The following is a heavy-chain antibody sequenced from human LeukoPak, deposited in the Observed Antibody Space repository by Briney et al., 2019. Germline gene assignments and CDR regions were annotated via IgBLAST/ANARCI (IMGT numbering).Heavy chain of an antibody. V-gene: IGHV4-39*07. CDR2: IYYSGST. CDR3: ARAFLSVRLLDFDY. Sequence: SETLSLTCTVSGGSISSSSYYWGWIRQPPGKGLEWIGSIYYSGSTYYNPSLKSRVTISVDTSKNQFSLKLSSVTAADTAVYYCARAFLSVRLLDFDYWGQGTLVTVSS. D-gene: IGHD2-15*01. CDR1: GGSISSSSYY. J-gene: IGHJ4*02.